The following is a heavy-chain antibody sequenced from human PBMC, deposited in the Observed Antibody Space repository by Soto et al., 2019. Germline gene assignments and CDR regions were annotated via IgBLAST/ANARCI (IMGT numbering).Heavy chain of an antibody. Sequence: QVQLVQSGAEVKKPGASVKVSCKASGYTFTSYGISWVRQAPGQGLEWMGWISGYNGNTNYAQKLQGKVTMTTDTSTSTGYMELRSLKSHDTGVYYCARDQFDSYGPKGGLDYWGQGTLVTVSS. D-gene: IGHD5-18*01. CDR3: ARDQFDSYGPKGGLDY. J-gene: IGHJ4*02. CDR1: GYTFTSYG. V-gene: IGHV1-18*01. CDR2: ISGYNGNT.